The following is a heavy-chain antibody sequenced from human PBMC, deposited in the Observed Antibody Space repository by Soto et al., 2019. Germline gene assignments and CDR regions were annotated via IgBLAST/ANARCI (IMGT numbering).Heavy chain of an antibody. Sequence: VQLVESGGGLVQPGGSLKLSCAASGFTFSASALHWVRQASGKGLEWVGHIKNKADNYATTYGASMKGRVTVSRDDSKNTAYLQMNSLTNEDTAVYYGVRRGGLLAEAFDVWCQGTMVTVSS. V-gene: IGHV3-73*01. CDR2: IKNKADNYAT. D-gene: IGHD5-12*01. CDR3: VRRGGLLAEAFDV. J-gene: IGHJ3*01. CDR1: GFTFSASA.